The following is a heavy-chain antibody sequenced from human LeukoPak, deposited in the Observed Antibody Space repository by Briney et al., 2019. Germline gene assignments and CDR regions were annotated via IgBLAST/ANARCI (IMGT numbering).Heavy chain of an antibody. Sequence: SETLSLTCTVCGGSISSSSYYLGWIRQPPGKGLEWIGSIYYSGSTYYNPSLKSRVTISVDTSKNQFSLKLSSVTAADTAVYYCARGLLGPWGQGTLVTVSS. J-gene: IGHJ5*02. CDR2: IYYSGST. D-gene: IGHD1-26*01. V-gene: IGHV4-39*01. CDR3: ARGLLGP. CDR1: GGSISSSSYY.